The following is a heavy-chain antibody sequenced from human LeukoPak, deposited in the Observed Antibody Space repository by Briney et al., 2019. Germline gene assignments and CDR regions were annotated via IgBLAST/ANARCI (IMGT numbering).Heavy chain of an antibody. Sequence: GESLKISYKGSGSSFTSYWIGWVRQMPGKGLEWMGIIYPGDSDTTYSPSFQGQVTISADKSISTAYLQWSSLKASDTAMYYCARPGLGLLGAFDIWGQGTMVTVSS. CDR1: GSSFTSYW. D-gene: IGHD3-10*01. CDR2: IYPGDSDT. V-gene: IGHV5-51*01. CDR3: ARPGLGLLGAFDI. J-gene: IGHJ3*02.